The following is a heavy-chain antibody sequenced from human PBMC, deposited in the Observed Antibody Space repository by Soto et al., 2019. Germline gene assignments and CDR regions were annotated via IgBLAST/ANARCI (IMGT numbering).Heavy chain of an antibody. CDR1: GGSFTGFY. Sequence: SETLSLTCAVHGGSFTGFYWDWVRQPPGKGLEWIGEINHGGTANYNPSLKSRVSISVDMSKSQFSLKLTSVTADDTAVYYCAREGVAPYYYYGMDVWGQGTPVTVSS. V-gene: IGHV4-34*01. CDR3: AREGVAPYYYYGMDV. D-gene: IGHD5-12*01. CDR2: INHGGTA. J-gene: IGHJ6*02.